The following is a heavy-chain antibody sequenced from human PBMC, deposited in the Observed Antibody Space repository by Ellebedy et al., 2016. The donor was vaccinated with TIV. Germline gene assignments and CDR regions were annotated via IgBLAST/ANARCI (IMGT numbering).Heavy chain of an antibody. CDR1: GFTFSSYW. D-gene: IGHD4-17*01. V-gene: IGHV3-74*01. CDR3: ARERYSYGDFADY. Sequence: GESLKISCAASGFTFSSYWMHWVRQAPGKGLVWVSRINSDGSSTSYADSVKGRFTISRDNAKNTLYLQMNSLRAEDTAVYYCARERYSYGDFADYWGQGTLVTVSS. CDR2: INSDGSST. J-gene: IGHJ4*02.